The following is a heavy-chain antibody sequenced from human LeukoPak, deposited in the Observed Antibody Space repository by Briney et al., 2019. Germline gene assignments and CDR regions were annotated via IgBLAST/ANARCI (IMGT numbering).Heavy chain of an antibody. CDR2: IPYDRSNK. J-gene: IGHJ4*02. CDR1: GFTFSSYA. V-gene: IGHV3-30*02. D-gene: IGHD4-23*01. CDR3: AREDLRWPYYFDH. Sequence: GGSLRLSCAASGFTFSSYAMHWVRQAPGKGLEWVTFIPYDRSNKDYADSVKGRFTFSRDNAKNSLSLQMNSLRAEDTAVYYCAREDLRWPYYFDHWGQGTLVTVSS.